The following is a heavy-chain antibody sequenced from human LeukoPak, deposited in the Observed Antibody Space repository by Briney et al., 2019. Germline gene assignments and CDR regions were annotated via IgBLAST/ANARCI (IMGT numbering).Heavy chain of an antibody. V-gene: IGHV3-23*01. CDR2: ISGSGVST. Sequence: GGSLRLSCAASEFTFNNYAMSWVRQAPGKGLEWVSTISGSGVSTYYADSVKGRFTISRDNSENTLYLQMNSLRTEDTAVYYCARDSRTYFKWFDPWGQGTLVTVSS. D-gene: IGHD6-13*01. CDR1: EFTFNNYA. J-gene: IGHJ5*02. CDR3: ARDSRTYFKWFDP.